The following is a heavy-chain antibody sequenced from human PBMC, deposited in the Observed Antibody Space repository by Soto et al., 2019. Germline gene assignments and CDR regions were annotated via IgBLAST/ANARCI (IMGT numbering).Heavy chain of an antibody. D-gene: IGHD6-19*01. CDR1: GFTFSSYW. Sequence: SLRLSCAASGFTFSSYWISWVRQAPEKGLEWVANIKQDGSEKYYVDSVKGRFTISRDNAKNSLYLQMNSLRVEDTAVYYCARAGSVYDYWGQGTLVTVSS. CDR3: ARAGSVYDY. CDR2: IKQDGSEK. J-gene: IGHJ4*02. V-gene: IGHV3-7*03.